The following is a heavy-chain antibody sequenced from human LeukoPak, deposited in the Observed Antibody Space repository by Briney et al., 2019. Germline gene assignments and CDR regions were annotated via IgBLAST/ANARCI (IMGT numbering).Heavy chain of an antibody. Sequence: SETLSLTCTVSGGSISSYYWSWIRQPPGKGLEWIGEINHSGSTNYNPSLKSRVTISVDTSKNQFSLKLSSVTAADTAVYYCARGGPYYDYVWGSYRYTFPYFDYWGQGTLVTVSS. J-gene: IGHJ4*02. CDR2: INHSGST. D-gene: IGHD3-16*02. CDR3: ARGGPYYDYVWGSYRYTFPYFDY. V-gene: IGHV4-34*01. CDR1: GGSISSYY.